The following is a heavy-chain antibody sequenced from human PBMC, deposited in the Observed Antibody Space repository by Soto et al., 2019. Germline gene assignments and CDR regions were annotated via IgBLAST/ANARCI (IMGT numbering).Heavy chain of an antibody. D-gene: IGHD4-4*01. CDR1: GFTFGDYA. CDR3: TPALDSNYVDYYYYMDV. Sequence: GGSLRLSCTASGFTFGDYAMSWFRQAPGKGLEWVGFIRSKAYGGTTEYAASVKGRFTISRDDSKSIAYLQMNSLKTEDTAVYYCTPALDSNYVDYYYYMDVWGKGTTVTVSS. V-gene: IGHV3-49*03. J-gene: IGHJ6*03. CDR2: IRSKAYGGTT.